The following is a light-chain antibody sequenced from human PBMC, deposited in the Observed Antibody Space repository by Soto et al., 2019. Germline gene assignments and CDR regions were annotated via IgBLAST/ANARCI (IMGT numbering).Light chain of an antibody. J-gene: IGKJ5*01. CDR3: QQYHSDPIT. V-gene: IGKV4-1*01. CDR1: QSGFSRFRNKNY. Sequence: DIVMTQSPDSLTLSLGERATINCKSSQSGFSRFRNKNYLAWFQQKPGQPPKLLSSWASTREFGVPDRFSGSGSGTDFTLTISSLQAEDVAVYFCQQYHSDPITFGQGTRLEIK. CDR2: WAS.